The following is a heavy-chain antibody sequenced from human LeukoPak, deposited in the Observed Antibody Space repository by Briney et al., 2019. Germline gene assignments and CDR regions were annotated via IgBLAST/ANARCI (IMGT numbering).Heavy chain of an antibody. J-gene: IGHJ3*02. D-gene: IGHD4-17*01. CDR3: ARPTTVTMVDAFNI. Sequence: PGGSLRLSCAAAGFNFSSYWMTWVRQAPGKGLEWVANIKQDGTEKYYLDSVKGRFTTSRDNAKNSLYLQMNSLRAVDTAVYFCARPTTVTMVDAFNIWGLGTMVTVSS. V-gene: IGHV3-7*04. CDR2: IKQDGTEK. CDR1: GFNFSSYW.